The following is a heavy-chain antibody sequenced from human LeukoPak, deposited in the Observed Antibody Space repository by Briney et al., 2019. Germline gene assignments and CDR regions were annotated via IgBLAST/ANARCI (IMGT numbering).Heavy chain of an antibody. D-gene: IGHD5-12*01. J-gene: IGHJ4*02. CDR2: IYYSAST. CDR3: ARGHNRVATTY. Sequence: SETLSLTCTVAGVSISSYYWNWLRQPPGKGLEWIGYIYYSASTNYNPSLKSRVTISVDTSKNQFSLKLSSVTAADTAVYYCARGHNRVATTYWGQGTLVTVSS. CDR1: GVSISSYY. V-gene: IGHV4-59*01.